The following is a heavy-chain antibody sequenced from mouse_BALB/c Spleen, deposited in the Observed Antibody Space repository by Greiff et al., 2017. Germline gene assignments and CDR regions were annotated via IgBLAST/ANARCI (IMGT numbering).Heavy chain of an antibody. J-gene: IGHJ4*01. D-gene: IGHD2-1*01. CDR3: ARRGPDYYGPNYAMDY. CDR1: GFSLTSYG. CDR2: IWSGGST. V-gene: IGHV2-2*02. Sequence: VQRVESGPGLVQPSQSLSITCTVSGFSLTSYGVHWVRQSPGKGLEWLGVIWSGGSTDYNAAFISRLSISKDNSKSQVFFKMNSLQANDTAIYYCARRGPDYYGPNYAMDYWGQGTSVTVSS.